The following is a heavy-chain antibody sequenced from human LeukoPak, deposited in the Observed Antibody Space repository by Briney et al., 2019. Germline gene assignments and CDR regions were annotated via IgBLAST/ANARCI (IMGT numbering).Heavy chain of an antibody. V-gene: IGHV3-7*03. CDR1: GFTFRSYW. J-gene: IGHJ4*02. Sequence: GGSLRLSCAASGFTFRSYWMRWVRQAPGKGLEWVANIKQDGSEKKYVDSVKGRFTISRDNAKNSLYLQMNSLRAEDTAVYYCASGLELDYWGQGTLVTVSS. CDR2: IKQDGSEK. CDR3: ASGLELDY.